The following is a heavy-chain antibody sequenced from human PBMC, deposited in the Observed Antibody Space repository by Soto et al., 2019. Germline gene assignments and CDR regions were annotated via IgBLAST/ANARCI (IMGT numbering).Heavy chain of an antibody. CDR2: ISGSGGST. V-gene: IGHV3-23*01. J-gene: IGHJ4*02. Sequence: HPGGSLRLSCAASGFTFSSYAMSWVRQAPGKGLEWVSAISGSGGSTYYADSVKGRFTISRDNSKNTLYLQMNSLRAEDTAVYYCAKHIVLMVYALDFDYWGQGTLVTVSS. D-gene: IGHD2-8*01. CDR3: AKHIVLMVYALDFDY. CDR1: GFTFSSYA.